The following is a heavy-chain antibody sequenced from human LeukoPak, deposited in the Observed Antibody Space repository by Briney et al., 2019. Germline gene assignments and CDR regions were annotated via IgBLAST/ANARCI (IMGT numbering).Heavy chain of an antibody. CDR2: IYPGDSDT. D-gene: IGHD6-19*01. V-gene: IGHV5-51*01. CDR3: AKIHNSDPTHGFDI. Sequence: GESLKISCEGFGYRFTTYWIGWVRQLPGKGVEWMGIIYPGDSDTRYSPSFQGQVTISADKSISTAYLQWSSLKASDTAMYYCAKIHNSDPTHGFDIWGQGTMVTVSS. J-gene: IGHJ3*02. CDR1: GYRFTTYW.